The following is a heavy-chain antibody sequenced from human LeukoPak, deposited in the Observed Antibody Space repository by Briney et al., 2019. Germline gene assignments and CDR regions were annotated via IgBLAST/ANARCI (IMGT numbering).Heavy chain of an antibody. J-gene: IGHJ6*02. CDR2: IYYSGST. CDR3: ARDMYYDSSGYYQHYYGMDV. Sequence: SETLSLTCTVSGGSISSYYWSWIRQPPGKGLEWIGYIYYSGSTNYNPSLKSRVTISVDTSKNQFSLKLSSVTAADTAVYYCARDMYYDSSGYYQHYYGMDVWGQGTTVTVSS. CDR1: GGSISSYY. D-gene: IGHD3-22*01. V-gene: IGHV4-59*01.